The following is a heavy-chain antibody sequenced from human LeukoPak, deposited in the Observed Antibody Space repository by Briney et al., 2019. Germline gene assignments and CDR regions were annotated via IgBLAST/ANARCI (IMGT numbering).Heavy chain of an antibody. J-gene: IGHJ2*01. Sequence: ASVKVSCKASGYTFTGYYMHWVRQAPGQGLEWMGWINPNSGGTNYAQKFQGRVTMTRDTSISTAYMELSRLRSDDTAVYYCARDKYDSSGYELDLWGRGTLVTVSS. CDR3: ARDKYDSSGYELDL. CDR2: INPNSGGT. V-gene: IGHV1-2*02. D-gene: IGHD3-22*01. CDR1: GYTFTGYY.